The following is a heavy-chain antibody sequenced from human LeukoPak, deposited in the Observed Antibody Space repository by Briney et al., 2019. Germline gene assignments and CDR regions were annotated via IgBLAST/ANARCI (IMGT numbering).Heavy chain of an antibody. J-gene: IGHJ4*02. CDR3: AILPGYSSSWYEVDY. CDR2: ISGSGGST. Sequence: GGSLRLSCAASGFTFSSCAMSWVRQAPGQGLEWVSGISGSGGSTYYADSVKGRFTISRDNSKNTLYLQMNSPRAEDTAVYYCAILPGYSSSWYEVDYWGQGTLVTVS. V-gene: IGHV3-23*01. CDR1: GFTFSSCA. D-gene: IGHD6-13*01.